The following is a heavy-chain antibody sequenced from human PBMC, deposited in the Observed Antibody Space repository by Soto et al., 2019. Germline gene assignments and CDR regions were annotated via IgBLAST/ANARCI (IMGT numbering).Heavy chain of an antibody. CDR2: INHSGST. CDR3: ARRGYCSSTSCYGHLNWFDP. V-gene: IGHV4-34*01. J-gene: IGHJ5*02. Sequence: SETLSLTCAVYGGSFSGYYWSGIRQPPGKGLEWIGEINHSGSTNYNPSLKSRVTISVDTSKNQFSLKLSSVTAADTAVYYCARRGYCSSTSCYGHLNWFDPWGQGTLVTVS. CDR1: GGSFSGYY. D-gene: IGHD2-2*01.